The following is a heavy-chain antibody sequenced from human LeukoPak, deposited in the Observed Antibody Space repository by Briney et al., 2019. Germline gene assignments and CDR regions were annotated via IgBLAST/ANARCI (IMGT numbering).Heavy chain of an antibody. CDR1: GYTFTRYY. J-gene: IGHJ4*02. CDR2: ITPNTGAT. CDR3: ARDRVGSGWPRPFYFEF. D-gene: IGHD6-19*01. Sequence: GASVKLSCKPSGYTFTRYYLHWVRQAPGQPLEWMGWITPNTGATVYAQNFQGRVTMSRDTSISTAYLDLSSLRSDDTAVYYCARDRVGSGWPRPFYFEFWGQGTLVTVSS. V-gene: IGHV1-2*02.